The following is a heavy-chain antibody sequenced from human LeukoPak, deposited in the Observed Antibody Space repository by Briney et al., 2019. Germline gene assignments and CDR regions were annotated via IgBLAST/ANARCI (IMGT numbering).Heavy chain of an antibody. D-gene: IGHD3-3*01. Sequence: SETLSLTCTVSGGSISSSSYYWGWIRQPPGRGLEWIGSIYYGGSTYYNPSLKSRVTISVDTSKNQFSLKLSSVTAADTAVYYCARHGSITIFGTWGQGTLVTVSS. CDR2: IYYGGST. CDR3: ARHGSITIFGT. V-gene: IGHV4-39*01. CDR1: GGSISSSSYY. J-gene: IGHJ5*02.